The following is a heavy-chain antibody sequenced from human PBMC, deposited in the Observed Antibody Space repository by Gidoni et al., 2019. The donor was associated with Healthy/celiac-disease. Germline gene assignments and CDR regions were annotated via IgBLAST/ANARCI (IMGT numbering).Heavy chain of an antibody. CDR1: GFTCSSYA. CDR3: AAAGDY. V-gene: IGHV3-30*04. CDR2: ISYDGSNK. J-gene: IGHJ4*02. Sequence: QVQLVESGGGVVQPGRSLCLSCAASGFTCSSYAMHWVRQAPGKGLEWVAVISYDGSNKYYADSVKGRFTISRDNSKNTRYLQMNSLRAEDTAVYYVAAAGDYWGQGTLVTVSS. D-gene: IGHD6-13*01.